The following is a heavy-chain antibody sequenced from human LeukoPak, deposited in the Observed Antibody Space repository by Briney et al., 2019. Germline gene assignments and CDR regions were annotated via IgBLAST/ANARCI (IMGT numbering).Heavy chain of an antibody. Sequence: ASVKVSCKASGYTFTGYYIHWVRQAPGQGLEWMGWINPASGGTNYAQKFQGRVTMTGDTSINTAYMELRNLRSDDTAVYYCARDRLLGQQLVPSFDYWGQGTLVTVSS. J-gene: IGHJ4*02. D-gene: IGHD6-13*01. CDR1: GYTFTGYY. CDR3: ARDRLLGQQLVPSFDY. CDR2: INPASGGT. V-gene: IGHV1-2*02.